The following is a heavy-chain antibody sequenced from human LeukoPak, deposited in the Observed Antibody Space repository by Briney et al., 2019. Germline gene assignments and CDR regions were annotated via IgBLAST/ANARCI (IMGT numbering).Heavy chain of an antibody. CDR2: ISAYNGNT. CDR1: GYTFTSYG. V-gene: IGHV1-18*04. CDR3: ATSGWFGELYRDY. D-gene: IGHD3-10*01. Sequence: ASVKVSCKASGYTFTSYGISWVRQAPGQGLEWMGWISAYNGNTNYAQKLQGRVTMTTDTSTSTAYIELRSLRSDDTAVYYCATSGWFGELYRDYWGQGTLVTVSS. J-gene: IGHJ4*02.